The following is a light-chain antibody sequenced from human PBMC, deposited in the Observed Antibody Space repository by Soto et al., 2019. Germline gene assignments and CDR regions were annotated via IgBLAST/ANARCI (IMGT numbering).Light chain of an antibody. V-gene: IGKV1-5*01. J-gene: IGKJ1*01. CDR3: QQSYSNTPK. CDR2: DAS. CDR1: QSISSW. Sequence: IRLTQPPSTLYTTLTDTGTNTYRASQSISSWLAWYQQKPGKAPKLLIYDASSLESGAPSRFSGSGSGTEFTLTISSLQPDDFATYYCQQSYSNTPKFGQGTKVEIK.